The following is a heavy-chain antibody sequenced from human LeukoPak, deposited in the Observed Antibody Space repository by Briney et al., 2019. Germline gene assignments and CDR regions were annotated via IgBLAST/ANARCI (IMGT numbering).Heavy chain of an antibody. CDR2: IYTIGST. D-gene: IGHD5-18*01. J-gene: IGHJ4*02. CDR1: GGAISSGSYY. V-gene: IGHV4-61*02. Sequence: PSQTLSLTCTVSGGAISSGSYYWSWIRQPAGKGLEWIGRIYTIGSTNYNPSLKSRVTISVDTSKNQFSLKLSSVTAADTAVYYCARDGIQLWHFDYWGQGTLVTVSS. CDR3: ARDGIQLWHFDY.